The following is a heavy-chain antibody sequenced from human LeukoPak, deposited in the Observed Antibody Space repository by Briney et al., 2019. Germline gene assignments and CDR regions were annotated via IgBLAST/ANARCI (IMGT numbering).Heavy chain of an antibody. CDR1: GFTFSDYY. Sequence: RGSLRLSCAASGFTFSDYYMSWIRQAPGKGLEWVSYISSSGSTIYYADSVKGRFTISGDNAKNSLYLQMNSLRAEDTAVYYCARELVEDATYYYYGMDVWGQGTTVTVSS. V-gene: IGHV3-11*04. CDR2: ISSSGSTI. D-gene: IGHD2-15*01. CDR3: ARELVEDATYYYYGMDV. J-gene: IGHJ6*02.